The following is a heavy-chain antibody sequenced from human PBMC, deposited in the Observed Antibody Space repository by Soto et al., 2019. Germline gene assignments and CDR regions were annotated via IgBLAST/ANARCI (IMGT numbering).Heavy chain of an antibody. J-gene: IGHJ4*02. V-gene: IGHV4-39*01. Sequence: SETLSLTCTVSGGSISSSSYYWGWIRQPPGKGLEWIGSIYYSGSTYYNPSLKSRVTISVDTSKNQFSLKLSSVTAADTAVYYCARPDSSSWYLFDYWGQGTLVNVSS. CDR3: ARPDSSSWYLFDY. D-gene: IGHD6-13*01. CDR2: IYYSGST. CDR1: GGSISSSSYY.